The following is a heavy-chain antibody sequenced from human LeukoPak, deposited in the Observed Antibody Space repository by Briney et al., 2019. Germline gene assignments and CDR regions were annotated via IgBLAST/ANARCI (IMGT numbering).Heavy chain of an antibody. CDR3: ARLKIPPRGYDIDY. CDR2: IYYSGST. Sequence: SETLSLTCTVAGGSISSYYWSWIRQPPGKGLEWVGYIYYSGSTNYNPSPKSRVTISVDTSKGHFSLKLSSVTAADTAVYYCARLKIPPRGYDIDYWGQGTLVTVSS. CDR1: GGSISSYY. D-gene: IGHD3-9*01. V-gene: IGHV4-59*01. J-gene: IGHJ4*02.